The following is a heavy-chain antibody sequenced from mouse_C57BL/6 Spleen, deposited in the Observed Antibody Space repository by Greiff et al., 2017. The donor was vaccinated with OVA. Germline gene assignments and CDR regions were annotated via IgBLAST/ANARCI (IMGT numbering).Heavy chain of an antibody. D-gene: IGHD4-1*01. CDR3: SKSLTGTDAMDY. CDR2: IWGGGST. J-gene: IGHJ4*01. V-gene: IGHV2-9*01. Sequence: QVQLQQSGPGLVAPSQSLSITCTVSGFSLTSYGVDWVRQPPGKGLEWLGVIWGGGSTNYNSAPMSSLSISKDTSKSQVVLKMNSLQTDDTAMYYCSKSLTGTDAMDYWGQGTSVTVSS. CDR1: GFSLTSYG.